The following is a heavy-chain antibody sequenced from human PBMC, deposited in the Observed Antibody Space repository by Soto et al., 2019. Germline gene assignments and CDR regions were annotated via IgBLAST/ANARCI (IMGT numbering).Heavy chain of an antibody. V-gene: IGHV3-48*02. Sequence: GGSLRLSCAASGFTFSSYSMNWVRQAPGKGLEWVSYISSSSSTIYYADCVNGRFTISRDNAKNSLYLQMNSLRDEDTAVYYCARESSAGDYYYYGMDVWGQGTTVTVSS. CDR3: ARESSAGDYYYYGMDV. D-gene: IGHD6-13*01. CDR2: ISSSSSTI. CDR1: GFTFSSYS. J-gene: IGHJ6*02.